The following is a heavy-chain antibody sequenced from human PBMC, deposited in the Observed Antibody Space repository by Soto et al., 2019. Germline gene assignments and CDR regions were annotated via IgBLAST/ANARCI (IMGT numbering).Heavy chain of an antibody. CDR1: GYSFTSYW. V-gene: IGHV5-51*01. CDR2: IYPGDSDT. J-gene: IGHJ6*02. Sequence: GESLKISCKGSGYSFTSYWIGWVRQMPGKGLEWMGIIYPGDSDTRYSPSFQGQVTISADKSISTAYLQWSSLKASDTAMYYCARHQSSSWYRGSYGMDVWGQGTTVTV. CDR3: ARHQSSSWYRGSYGMDV. D-gene: IGHD6-13*01.